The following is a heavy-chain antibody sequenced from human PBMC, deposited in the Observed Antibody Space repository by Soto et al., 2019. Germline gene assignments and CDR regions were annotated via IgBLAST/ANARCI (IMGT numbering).Heavy chain of an antibody. CDR1: GYTFTGYY. Sequence: ASVKVSCQASGYTFTGYYIHWVRQAPGQGLEWMGWINPNSDDTKYAQKFQDRVTMIRDTNITTAYMELSTLTSDDKAAYFCARAGVAAPRSGDYGMDVWGQGTTVTVSS. CDR2: INPNSDDT. V-gene: IGHV1-2*02. CDR3: ARAGVAAPRSGDYGMDV. J-gene: IGHJ6*02. D-gene: IGHD6-13*01.